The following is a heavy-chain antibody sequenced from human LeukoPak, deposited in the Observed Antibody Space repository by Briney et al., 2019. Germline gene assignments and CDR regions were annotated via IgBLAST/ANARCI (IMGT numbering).Heavy chain of an antibody. Sequence: ASVKVSCKASGYTFTSYAIHWVRQAPGQSLEWMGWIIAGNGNTKYSQRFQGRVTITRDTSASTAYMELSSLRSDDTAVYYCARARYCTNGVCDEYFQHWGQGTLVTVSS. CDR1: GYTFTSYA. J-gene: IGHJ1*01. CDR2: IIAGNGNT. CDR3: ARARYCTNGVCDEYFQH. D-gene: IGHD2-8*01. V-gene: IGHV1-3*01.